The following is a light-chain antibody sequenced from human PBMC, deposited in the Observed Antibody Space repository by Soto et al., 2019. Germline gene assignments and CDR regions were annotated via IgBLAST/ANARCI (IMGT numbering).Light chain of an antibody. CDR3: QPYSHWPLT. CDR1: QSVYNN. V-gene: IGKV3-15*01. J-gene: IGKJ4*01. CDR2: RAS. Sequence: EIVMTQSPATLSVSPGERATLSCRASQSVYNNLAWYQQKPGQAPRLLIYRASTRATGFPARFSGGGSGTEFPLTISSLQSEDFAVYFCQPYSHWPLTFGGGTKVEIK.